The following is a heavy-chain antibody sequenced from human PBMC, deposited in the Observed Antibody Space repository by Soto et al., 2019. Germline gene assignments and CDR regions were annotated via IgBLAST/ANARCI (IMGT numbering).Heavy chain of an antibody. Sequence: SGPTLVNPTETLTLTGSVSGFSLGNARMGVSWIRQPPGKALEWLAHISSNDEKSYSTSLKTRLTISKDASKSQVVLIMTNMDPVDTATYYCARIMARSGYYYAMDVWGQGSTVTVSS. CDR2: ISSNDEK. D-gene: IGHD3-3*01. V-gene: IGHV2-26*01. CDR1: GFSLGNARMG. J-gene: IGHJ6*02. CDR3: ARIMARSGYYYAMDV.